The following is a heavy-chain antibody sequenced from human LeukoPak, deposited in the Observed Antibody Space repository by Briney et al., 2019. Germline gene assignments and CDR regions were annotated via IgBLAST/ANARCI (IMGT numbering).Heavy chain of an antibody. V-gene: IGHV4-59*08. D-gene: IGHD3-10*01. J-gene: IGHJ4*02. Sequence: PSETLSLTCTVSGGSISSYYWSWIRQPPGKGLEWIGYIYNNGSTDYNPSLKSRVTISVDTSNNQFSLKLSSVTAADTAVYYCARHLDYSGSGTYFDYWGQGILVTVSS. CDR2: IYNNGST. CDR3: ARHLDYSGSGTYFDY. CDR1: GGSISSYY.